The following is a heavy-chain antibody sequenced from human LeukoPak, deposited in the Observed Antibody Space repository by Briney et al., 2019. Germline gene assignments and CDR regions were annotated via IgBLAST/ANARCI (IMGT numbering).Heavy chain of an antibody. CDR1: GGSIGTYY. CDR2: ISFSGNT. D-gene: IGHD4-17*01. V-gene: IGHV4-59*08. J-gene: IGHJ4*02. CDR3: ARHTALTTYDQ. Sequence: SQTLSLTCTVSGGSIGTYYWSWIRQPLGKGLEWIGYISFSGNTYYNPSLKSRVTISIDTSKNQFSLQLSSVTAADTAFYYCARHTALTTYDQWGQGTLVTVSP.